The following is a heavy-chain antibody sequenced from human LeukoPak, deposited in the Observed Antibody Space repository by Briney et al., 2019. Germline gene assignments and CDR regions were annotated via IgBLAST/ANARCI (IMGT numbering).Heavy chain of an antibody. CDR1: GGSISSYY. V-gene: IGHV4-59*01. CDR3: AASFYYDSTFDQ. CDR2: IYYSGST. Sequence: SETLSLTCTVSGGSISSYYWSWIRQPPGKGLEWIGYIYYSGSTNYNPSLKSRVTISVDTSKNQFSLKLSSVTAADTAVYYCAASFYYDSTFDQWGQGTLVTVSS. J-gene: IGHJ4*02. D-gene: IGHD3-22*01.